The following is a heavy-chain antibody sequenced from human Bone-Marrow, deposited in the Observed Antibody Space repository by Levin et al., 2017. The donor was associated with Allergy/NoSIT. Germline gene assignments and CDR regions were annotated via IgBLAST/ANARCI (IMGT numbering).Heavy chain of an antibody. CDR1: GGSISSYY. Sequence: SETLSLTCTVSGGSISSYYWSWIRQPPGKGLEWIGYIYHTGATKYSPSLKSRVTISVDTSKNQFSLKLSSVTAADTAVYYCARDRGIVGTTNYYYGMDVWGQGTTVTVSS. D-gene: IGHD1-26*01. CDR3: ARDRGIVGTTNYYYGMDV. J-gene: IGHJ6*02. V-gene: IGHV4-59*01. CDR2: IYHTGAT.